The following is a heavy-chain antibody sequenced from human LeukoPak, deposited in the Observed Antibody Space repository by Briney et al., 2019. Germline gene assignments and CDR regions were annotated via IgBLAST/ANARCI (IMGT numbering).Heavy chain of an antibody. V-gene: IGHV4-39*01. CDR1: GGSISSSSYY. CDR2: IYYSGST. J-gene: IGHJ3*02. Sequence: SETLSLTCTVSGGSISSSSYYWGWIRQPPGKGLEWIGSIYYSGSTYYNPSLKSRVTISVDTSKNQFSLKLSSVTAADTAVYYCASPRDDFWSGYVDAFDIWGQGTMVTVSS. D-gene: IGHD3-3*01. CDR3: ASPRDDFWSGYVDAFDI.